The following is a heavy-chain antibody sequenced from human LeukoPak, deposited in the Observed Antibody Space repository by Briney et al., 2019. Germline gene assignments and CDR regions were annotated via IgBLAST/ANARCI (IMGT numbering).Heavy chain of an antibody. CDR3: ARDQRRYYDILTGNFDY. V-gene: IGHV3-7*01. J-gene: IGHJ4*02. Sequence: GGTLRLSCAASGFIFSSYGMTWVRQAPGKGLEWVANIKQDGSEKYYVDSVKGRFTISRDNAKNSLYLQMNSLRAEDTAVYYCARDQRRYYDILTGNFDYWGQGTLVTVSS. D-gene: IGHD3-9*01. CDR2: IKQDGSEK. CDR1: GFIFSSYG.